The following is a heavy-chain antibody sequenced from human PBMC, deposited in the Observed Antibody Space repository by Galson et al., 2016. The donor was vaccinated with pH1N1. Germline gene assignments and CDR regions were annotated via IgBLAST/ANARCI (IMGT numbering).Heavy chain of an antibody. CDR3: ARVSAYKNGSKDY. D-gene: IGHD3-16*01. CDR1: GFTFTDYA. CDR2: VCEGGQST. V-gene: IGHV3-23*01. J-gene: IGHJ4*02. Sequence: SLRLSCAASGFTFTDYAMNWVRQAPGKGLEWVSSVCEGGQSTYYADSVKGRFTISKDNSKRIMYLQMNSLTAEDTAVYYCARVSAYKNGSKDYWGQGTPVTVSS.